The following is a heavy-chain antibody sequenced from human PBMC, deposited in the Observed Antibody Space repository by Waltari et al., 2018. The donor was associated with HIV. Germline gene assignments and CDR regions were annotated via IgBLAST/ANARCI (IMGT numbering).Heavy chain of an antibody. CDR1: GGSISSSSFF. CDR3: ARQPSAWDI. D-gene: IGHD1-26*01. CDR2: VYHTGNT. Sequence: QLQESGSGLVTPSETLSLTCTVSGGSISSSSFFWGWIRQAPGKGLEWIGSVYHTGNTFYNPSLKSRVSMFIDRATNQFSLRLTSVTAADTGIYYCARQPSAWDIWGQGMLVSVSS. J-gene: IGHJ4*02. V-gene: IGHV4-39*01.